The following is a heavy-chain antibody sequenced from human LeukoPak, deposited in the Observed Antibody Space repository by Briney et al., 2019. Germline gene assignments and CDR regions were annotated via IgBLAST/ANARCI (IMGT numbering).Heavy chain of an antibody. CDR3: ASFGSYDVAVDY. D-gene: IGHD1-26*01. V-gene: IGHV4-34*01. J-gene: IGHJ4*02. Sequence: PSETLSLTCAVYGGSFSGYYWSWIRQPPGKGQEWIGEINHSGSTNYNPSLKSRVTISVDTSKNQFSLKLSSVTAADTAVYYCASFGSYDVAVDYWGQGTLVTVPS. CDR1: GGSFSGYY. CDR2: INHSGST.